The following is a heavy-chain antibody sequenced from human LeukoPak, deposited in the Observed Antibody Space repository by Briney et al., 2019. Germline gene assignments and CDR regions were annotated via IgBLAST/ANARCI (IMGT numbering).Heavy chain of an antibody. Sequence: GGSLRLSCAASGFTFSNYWMHWVRQAPGKGLVWVSRINTDGSSTNYADSVKGRFTISRDNAKNTVYLQMNSLRAEDTAVYYCANGAFRLYYIDVWGKGTTVTVSS. D-gene: IGHD3-16*01. CDR1: GFTFSNYW. CDR3: ANGAFRLYYIDV. J-gene: IGHJ6*03. CDR2: INTDGSST. V-gene: IGHV3-74*01.